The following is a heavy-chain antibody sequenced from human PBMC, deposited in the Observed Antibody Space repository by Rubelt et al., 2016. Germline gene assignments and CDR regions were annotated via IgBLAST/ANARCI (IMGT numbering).Heavy chain of an antibody. J-gene: IGHJ6*03. Sequence: QVQLQQWGAGLLKPSETLSLICAVHGGSFRGYSWSWVRQPPGKGLEWIGEINHSGSTNYSPSLKSRVTISVDTSNNQCSLKLSSVTAADPAVYYCARVLGYYYMDVWGRGTTVTVSS. CDR2: INHSGST. CDR3: ARVLGYYYMDV. D-gene: IGHD2-15*01. CDR1: GGSFRGYS. V-gene: IGHV4-34*01.